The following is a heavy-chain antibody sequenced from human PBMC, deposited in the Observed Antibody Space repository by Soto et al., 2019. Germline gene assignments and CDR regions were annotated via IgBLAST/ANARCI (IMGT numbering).Heavy chain of an antibody. CDR1: GGSISSGDYY. J-gene: IGHJ4*02. CDR2: IYYSGST. V-gene: IGHV4-30-4*01. CDR3: ASYYDSSGYYAYYFDY. Sequence: PSETLYLTXTVSGGSISSGDYYWSWIRQPPGKGLEWIGYIYYSGSTYYNPSLKSRVTISVDTSKNQFSLKLSSVTAADTAVYYCASYYDSSGYYAYYFDYWGQGTLVTVSS. D-gene: IGHD3-22*01.